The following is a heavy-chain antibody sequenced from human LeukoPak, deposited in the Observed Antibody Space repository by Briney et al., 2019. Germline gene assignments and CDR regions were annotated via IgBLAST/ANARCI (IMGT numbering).Heavy chain of an antibody. Sequence: LEASVKVSCKASGYTFTGYYMHWVRQAPGQGLEWMGWINPNSGGTNYAQKFQGRVTMTRDTSISTAYMELSRLRSDDTAVYYCARDMEESSSSWGNWFDPWGQGTLVTVSS. D-gene: IGHD6-13*01. J-gene: IGHJ5*02. V-gene: IGHV1-2*03. CDR3: ARDMEESSSSWGNWFDP. CDR1: GYTFTGYY. CDR2: INPNSGGT.